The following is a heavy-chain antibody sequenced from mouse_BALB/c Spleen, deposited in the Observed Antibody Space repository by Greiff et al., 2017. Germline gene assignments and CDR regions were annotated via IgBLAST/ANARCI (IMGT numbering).Heavy chain of an antibody. CDR1: GYSITSGYY. CDR2: ISYDGSN. CDR3: ASRYYGYDYAMDY. J-gene: IGHJ4*01. Sequence: DVQLQESGPGLVKPSQSLSLTCSVTGYSITSGYYWNWIRQFPGNKLEWMGYISYDGSNNYNPSLKNRISITRDTSKNQFFLKLNSVTTEDTATYYCASRYYGYDYAMDYWGQGTSVTVSS. V-gene: IGHV3-6*02. D-gene: IGHD1-2*01.